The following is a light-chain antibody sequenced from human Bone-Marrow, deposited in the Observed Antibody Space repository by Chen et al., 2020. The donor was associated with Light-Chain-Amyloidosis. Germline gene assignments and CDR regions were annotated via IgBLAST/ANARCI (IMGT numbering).Light chain of an antibody. CDR1: SGRIATNY. CDR3: QSYQGSSQGV. Sequence: NFMLTQPHSVSESPGKTVIISCTRSSGRIATNYVQWYQQRPGISPTTVIYEDDQRPSGVRDRFSGSIDRSSNSASLTISGRKTEDEADYYCQSYQGSSQGVFGGGTKLTVL. V-gene: IGLV6-57*01. CDR2: EDD. J-gene: IGLJ3*02.